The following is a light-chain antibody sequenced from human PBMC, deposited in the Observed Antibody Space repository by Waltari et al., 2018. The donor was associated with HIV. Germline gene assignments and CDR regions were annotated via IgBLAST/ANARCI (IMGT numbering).Light chain of an antibody. CDR2: DVS. V-gene: IGLV2-14*03. CDR1: RSDVGDYNF. J-gene: IGLJ1*01. Sequence: QSALTQPASVSGSPGQSITISCTGTRSDVGDYNFVAWYQQHPDNAPKLIIFDVSDRPAGVSTRFSCSKSGNTASLTISGLQTEDEADYYCCSYSLTRTLVFGSGTKVTVL. CDR3: CSYSLTRTLV.